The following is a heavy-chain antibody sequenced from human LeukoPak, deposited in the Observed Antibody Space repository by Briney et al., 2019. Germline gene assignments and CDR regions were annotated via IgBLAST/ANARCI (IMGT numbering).Heavy chain of an antibody. V-gene: IGHV3-30-3*01. CDR1: GFTFSSYA. D-gene: IGHD1-26*01. J-gene: IGHJ4*02. CDR3: ARVGGATQTEGDDFDY. CDR2: ISYDGSNE. Sequence: SGGSLRLSCAASGFTFSSYAKHWVRQAPGKGLEWVAVISYDGSNEYYADSVKGRFTISRDNSKNTLYLQMNSLRAEDTAVYYCARVGGATQTEGDDFDYWGQGTLVTVSS.